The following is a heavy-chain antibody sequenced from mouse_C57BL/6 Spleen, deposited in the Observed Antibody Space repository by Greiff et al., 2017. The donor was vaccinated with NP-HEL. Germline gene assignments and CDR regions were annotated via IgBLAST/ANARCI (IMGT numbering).Heavy chain of an antibody. Sequence: QVQLQQSGPELVKPGASVKISCKASGYAFSSSWMNWAKQRPGKGLEWIGRIYPGDGDTNYNGPFKGKATLTADKSSSTAYMQLSSLTSEDSAVYFCAKSYDYYRNVFDYWGQGTTLTVSS. J-gene: IGHJ2*01. CDR3: AKSYDYYRNVFDY. CDR1: GYAFSSSW. CDR2: IYPGDGDT. D-gene: IGHD2-4*01. V-gene: IGHV1-82*01.